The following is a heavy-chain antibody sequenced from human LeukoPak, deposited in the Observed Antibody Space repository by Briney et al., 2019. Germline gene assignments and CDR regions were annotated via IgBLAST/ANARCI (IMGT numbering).Heavy chain of an antibody. D-gene: IGHD5/OR15-5a*01. CDR1: GFTFSSSA. J-gene: IGHJ3*02. Sequence: QSGGSLRLSCAASGFTFSSSAMSWVRQAPGKGLEWVSNISGSGSGGSTYYADSVKGRFTISRDNSKNTLYLQMNSLRAEDTAVYYCASFGILVSWGAFDIWGQGTMVTVSS. CDR3: ASFGILVSWGAFDI. V-gene: IGHV3-23*01. CDR2: ISGSGSGGST.